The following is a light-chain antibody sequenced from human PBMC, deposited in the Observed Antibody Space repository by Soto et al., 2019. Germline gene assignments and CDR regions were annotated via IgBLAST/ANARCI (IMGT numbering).Light chain of an antibody. V-gene: IGKV1-5*01. Sequence: DFQLTQSPSTVSASVGDRVTITCRTSKTTGTWMAWYQQKPGKAPKLLIDDASRLETGIPSRFRGSGVGAEFALTITSLHPDDFATYYCQRYTTYSWTFGQGTKVEVK. CDR1: KTTGTW. CDR3: QRYTTYSWT. CDR2: DAS. J-gene: IGKJ1*01.